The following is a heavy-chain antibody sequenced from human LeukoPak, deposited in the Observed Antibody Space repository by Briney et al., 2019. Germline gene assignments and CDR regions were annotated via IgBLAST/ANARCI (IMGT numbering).Heavy chain of an antibody. CDR2: TRSKAYGGTT. V-gene: IGHV3-49*04. CDR3: TRDQDSSGYYFDY. CDR1: GFTFGDYA. D-gene: IGHD3-22*01. J-gene: IGHJ4*02. Sequence: PGGSLRLSCTASGFTFGDYAMSWVRQAPGKGLERVGITRSKAYGGTTEYAASVKGRFTISRDDSKSIAYLQMNSLKTEDTAVYYCTRDQDSSGYYFDYWGQGTLVTVSS.